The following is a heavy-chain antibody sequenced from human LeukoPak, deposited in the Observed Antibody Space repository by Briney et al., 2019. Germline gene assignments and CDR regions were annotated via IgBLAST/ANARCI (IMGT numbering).Heavy chain of an antibody. CDR1: GFTFSSYN. V-gene: IGHV3-21*01. J-gene: IGHJ4*02. CDR2: ISSSSSHI. Sequence: PGGSLRLSCAASGFTFSSYNMNWVRQAPGKGLEWVSSISSSSSHIYYADSAKGRFTISRDNAKNSLYLQMNRLRAEDTAVYWCARDHIAYDPLDYWGQGTLVTVSS. CDR3: ARDHIAYDPLDY. D-gene: IGHD3-3*01.